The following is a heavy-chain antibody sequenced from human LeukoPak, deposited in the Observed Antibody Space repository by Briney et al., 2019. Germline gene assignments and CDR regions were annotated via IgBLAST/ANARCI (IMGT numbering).Heavy chain of an antibody. CDR3: AKREGKNNGPIDC. J-gene: IGHJ4*02. CDR2: INARGSHI. D-gene: IGHD5-24*01. V-gene: IGHV3-23*01. Sequence: PGGSLRLSCSASGFTFSSSAMTWVRQAPGTGLEWVSAINARGSHIYYADSVKGRFTISRDISKNTLYLQMSGLRVEDTAVYYCAKREGKNNGPIDCWGQGTLVTVSS. CDR1: GFTFSSSA.